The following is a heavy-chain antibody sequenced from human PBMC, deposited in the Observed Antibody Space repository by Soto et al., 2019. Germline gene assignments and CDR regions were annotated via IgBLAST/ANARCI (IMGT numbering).Heavy chain of an antibody. D-gene: IGHD6-19*01. Sequence: GSLRLSCTASGFTLNNYWMHWVRQVPGKGLVWVSRINKDASSVDFADSVKGRFAIYKENAKNTLYLQMDSLRPEDMAVYYCARALAGSRNGFDVWGLGTMVT. CDR1: GFTLNNYW. J-gene: IGHJ3*01. V-gene: IGHV3-74*01. CDR3: ARALAGSRNGFDV. CDR2: INKDASSV.